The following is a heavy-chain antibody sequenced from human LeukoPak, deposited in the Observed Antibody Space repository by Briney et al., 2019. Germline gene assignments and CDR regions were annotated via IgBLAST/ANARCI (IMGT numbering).Heavy chain of an antibody. CDR3: AKGALAVAPRGWFDP. CDR1: GFTFSSYG. Sequence: SGGSLRLSCAASGFTFSSYGMHWVRQAPGKGLEWVAVISYDGSNKYYADSVKGRFTISRDNSKNTLYLQMNSLRAEDTAVYYCAKGALAVAPRGWFDPWGQGTLVTVSS. J-gene: IGHJ5*02. D-gene: IGHD6-19*01. V-gene: IGHV3-30*18. CDR2: ISYDGSNK.